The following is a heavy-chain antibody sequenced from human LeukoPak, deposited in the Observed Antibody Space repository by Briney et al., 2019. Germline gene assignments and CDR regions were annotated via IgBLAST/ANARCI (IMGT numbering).Heavy chain of an antibody. V-gene: IGHV3-23*01. D-gene: IGHD3-10*01. CDR3: TKGPGYYGSGDAFDI. Sequence: PGGSLRLSCAASGFTFSSYAMSWVRQAPGKGLEWVSAISGSGGSTYYADSVKGRFTISRDNSKNTLYLQMNSLRAEDTAVYYCTKGPGYYGSGDAFDIWGQGAMVTVSS. CDR1: GFTFSSYA. CDR2: ISGSGGST. J-gene: IGHJ3*02.